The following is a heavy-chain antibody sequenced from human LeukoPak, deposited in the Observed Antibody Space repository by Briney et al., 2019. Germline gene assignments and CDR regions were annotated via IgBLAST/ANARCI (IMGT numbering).Heavy chain of an antibody. D-gene: IGHD3-22*01. Sequence: GGSLRLSCAASGFTVSSNYMSWVRQAPGKGLEWVSVIYSGGSTYYADSVKGRFTISRRNSKNTLYLQMNSLRAEDTAVYYCARGGSGYPLTLGYWGQGTLVTVSS. CDR1: GFTVSSNY. CDR2: IYSGGST. V-gene: IGHV3-53*04. CDR3: ARGGSGYPLTLGY. J-gene: IGHJ4*02.